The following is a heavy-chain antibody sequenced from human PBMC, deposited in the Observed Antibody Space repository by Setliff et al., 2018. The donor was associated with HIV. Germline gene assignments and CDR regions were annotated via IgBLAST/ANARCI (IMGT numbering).Heavy chain of an antibody. CDR1: GFTFSSAW. CDR3: VKNLYTEMWGEIFDS. J-gene: IGHJ4*02. V-gene: IGHV3-33*08. D-gene: IGHD3-16*01. Sequence: GGSLRLSCAASGFTFSSAWMGWVRQAPGKGLEWVAVIWHDGSNQYYADSVKGRFTISRDNSRNTQYLQMNSLSVEDTAVYYCVKNLYTEMWGEIFDSWGRGTLVTVSS. CDR2: IWHDGSNQ.